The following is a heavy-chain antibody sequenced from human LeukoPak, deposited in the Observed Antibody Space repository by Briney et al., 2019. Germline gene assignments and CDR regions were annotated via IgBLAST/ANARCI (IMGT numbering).Heavy chain of an antibody. J-gene: IGHJ4*02. CDR1: GYKFTTYY. V-gene: IGHV5-51*01. CDR2: VYPIDSES. Sequence: GESLKISCKGSGYKFTTYYIGWVRQMPGKGLEWMGVVYPIDSESRYSPSFQGQVTISVDNSIDTAYLQWSSLKSSDTAMYYCARRSSSGRHVAYWGQGTLVTASS. D-gene: IGHD2-2*01. CDR3: ARRSSSGRHVAY.